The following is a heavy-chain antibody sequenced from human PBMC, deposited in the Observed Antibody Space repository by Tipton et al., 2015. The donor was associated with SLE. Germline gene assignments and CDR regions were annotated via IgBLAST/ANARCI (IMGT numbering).Heavy chain of an antibody. V-gene: IGHV3-30*02. J-gene: IGHJ4*02. Sequence: SLRLSCAASGFTFSSYGMHWVRQAPGKGLEWVAFIRYDGSNKYYADSVKGRFTISRDNSKNTLYLQMNSLRAEDTAVYYCAKDETYYYDSSGYGDYWGQGTLVTVSS. CDR3: AKDETYYYDSSGYGDY. D-gene: IGHD3-22*01. CDR1: GFTFSSYG. CDR2: IRYDGSNK.